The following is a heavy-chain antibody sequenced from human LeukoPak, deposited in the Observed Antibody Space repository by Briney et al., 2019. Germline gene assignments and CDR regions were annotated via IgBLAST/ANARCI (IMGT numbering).Heavy chain of an antibody. CDR1: GYTFTGYY. V-gene: IGHV1-2*02. CDR3: ARQADNNWFDS. D-gene: IGHD2-15*01. J-gene: IGHJ5*01. Sequence: GASVKVSCKASGYTFTGYYIHWVRQAPGQGLEWRGWINPNSGVTKYAQKFQGRVTMTRDTSISTAYLELNRLSSDDSAVFYCARQADNNWFDSWGQGTLVTVSS. CDR2: INPNSGVT.